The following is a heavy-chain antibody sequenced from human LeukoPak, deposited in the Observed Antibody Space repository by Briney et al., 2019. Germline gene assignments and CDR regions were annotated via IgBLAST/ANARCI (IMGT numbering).Heavy chain of an antibody. CDR1: GFTVSSNY. V-gene: IGHV3-66*01. CDR2: IYSGGST. D-gene: IGHD3-22*01. Sequence: PGGSLRLSCAASGFTVSSNYMSWVRQAAGKGLEWVSVIYSGGSTYYADSVKGRFTISRDNSKNTLYLQMNSLRAEDTAVYYCARAPKYDTVAFDIWGQGTMVTVSS. J-gene: IGHJ3*02. CDR3: ARAPKYDTVAFDI.